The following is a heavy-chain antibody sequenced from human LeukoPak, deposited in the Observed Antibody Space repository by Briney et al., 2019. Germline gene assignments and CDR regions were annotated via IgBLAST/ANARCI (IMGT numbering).Heavy chain of an antibody. CDR1: GFTFSSHA. D-gene: IGHD1-26*01. Sequence: GGSLRLSCAASGFTFSSHAMSWVRQAPGKGLEWVSAISGDGGSTYSADSVKGRFTISRDNAKNSLYLQMNSLRAEDTAVYYCARDGRGHYYYYYGMDVWGQGTTVTVSS. V-gene: IGHV3-23*01. CDR2: ISGDGGST. J-gene: IGHJ6*02. CDR3: ARDGRGHYYYYYGMDV.